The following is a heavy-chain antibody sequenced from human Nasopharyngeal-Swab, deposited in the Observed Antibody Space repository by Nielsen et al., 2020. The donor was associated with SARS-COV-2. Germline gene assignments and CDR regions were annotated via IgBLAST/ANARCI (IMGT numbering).Heavy chain of an antibody. CDR3: ARRTEYRASYYLGGYFDY. Sequence: SETLSLTCSVSGVSISSSNYYWGWIRQPPGKGLEWIAGLYYSGFTYYNPSLKSRVTISVDTSKNQISLKLSSVTAADTAVYCCARRTEYRASYYLGGYFDYWGQGTLVTVSS. V-gene: IGHV4-39*01. CDR2: LYYSGFT. D-gene: IGHD1-26*01. CDR1: GVSISSSNYY. J-gene: IGHJ4*02.